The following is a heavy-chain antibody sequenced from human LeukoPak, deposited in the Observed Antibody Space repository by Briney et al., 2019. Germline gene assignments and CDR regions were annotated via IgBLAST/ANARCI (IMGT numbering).Heavy chain of an antibody. Sequence: SGGSLRLSCAASGFTFSDYYMSWIRQAPGKGLEWVSYISSSGSTIYYADSVKGRFTISRDNTKNSLSLQMNSLRGDDTAMYYCARGRFWWFAWGLGTLVTVSS. J-gene: IGHJ5*02. V-gene: IGHV3-11*04. CDR1: GFTFSDYY. CDR3: ARGRFWWFA. CDR2: ISSSGSTI. D-gene: IGHD2-15*01.